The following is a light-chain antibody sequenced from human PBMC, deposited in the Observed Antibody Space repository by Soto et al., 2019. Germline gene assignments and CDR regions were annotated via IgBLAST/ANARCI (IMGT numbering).Light chain of an antibody. CDR2: EVN. Sequence: QSALTQPASVSGSPGQSITISCTGTSSDVGTYTLVSWYQQHPGKAPKLVIYEVNKRPAGVSKRFSGSKSGDTASLTISGLHAEDEADYYCSSYAGAITFYVFGTGTKVTVL. CDR1: SSDVGTYTL. CDR3: SSYAGAITFYV. V-gene: IGLV2-23*02. J-gene: IGLJ1*01.